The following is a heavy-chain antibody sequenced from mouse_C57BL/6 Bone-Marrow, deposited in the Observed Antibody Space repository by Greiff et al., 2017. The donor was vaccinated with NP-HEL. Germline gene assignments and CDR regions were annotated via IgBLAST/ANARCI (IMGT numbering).Heavy chain of an antibody. CDR1: GYTFTDYY. V-gene: IGHV1-19*01. CDR3: ARGGYYWYFDV. Sequence: VQLKQSGPVLVKPGASVKMSCKASGYTFTDYYMNWVKQSHGKSLEWIGVINPYNGGTSYNQKFKGKATLSVDKSYSTAYMELNRLTSEDSAVYYCARGGYYWYFDVWGTGTTVTVSS. D-gene: IGHD1-1*02. CDR2: INPYNGGT. J-gene: IGHJ1*03.